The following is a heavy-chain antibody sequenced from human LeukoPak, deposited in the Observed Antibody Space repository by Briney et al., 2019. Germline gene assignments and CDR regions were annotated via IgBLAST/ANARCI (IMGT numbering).Heavy chain of an antibody. V-gene: IGHV3-23*01. Sequence: QAGGSLRLSYAASGFTFSSYAMSWVRQAPGKGLEWVSAISGSGGSTYYADSVKGRFTISRDNSKNTLYLQMNSLRAEDTAVYYCAKTPPRASYCTGGVCYRDYWGQGTLVTVSS. J-gene: IGHJ4*02. CDR3: AKTPPRASYCTGGVCYRDY. D-gene: IGHD2-8*02. CDR1: GFTFSSYA. CDR2: ISGSGGST.